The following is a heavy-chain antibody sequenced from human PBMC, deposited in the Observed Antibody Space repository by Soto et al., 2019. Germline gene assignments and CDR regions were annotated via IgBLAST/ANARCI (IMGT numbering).Heavy chain of an antibody. CDR3: ARAGYVTRDFAY. J-gene: IGHJ4*02. CDR2: IYYSGST. D-gene: IGHD6-13*01. CDR1: GGSISSGDYY. Sequence: SETLSLTCTVSGGSISSGDYYWSWIRQPPGKGLEWIGYIYYSGSTYYNPSLKSRVTISVDTSKNQFSLKLSSVTAADTAVYYCARAGYVTRDFAYWGQGTLVTVSS. V-gene: IGHV4-30-4*01.